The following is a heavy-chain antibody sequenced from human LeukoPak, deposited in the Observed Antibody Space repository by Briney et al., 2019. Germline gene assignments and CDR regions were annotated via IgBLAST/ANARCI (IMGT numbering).Heavy chain of an antibody. J-gene: IGHJ3*02. V-gene: IGHV1-46*01. CDR2: INPSGGST. CDR1: GYTFTSYY. CDR3: AREKLRFLEWFRSYDAFDI. D-gene: IGHD3-3*01. Sequence: ASVKVSCKASGYTFTSYYMHWVRQAPGQGLEWMGIINPSGGSTSYAQKFQGRVTMTRDTSTSTVYMELSSLRSEDTAVYYCAREKLRFLEWFRSYDAFDIWGQGTMVTVSS.